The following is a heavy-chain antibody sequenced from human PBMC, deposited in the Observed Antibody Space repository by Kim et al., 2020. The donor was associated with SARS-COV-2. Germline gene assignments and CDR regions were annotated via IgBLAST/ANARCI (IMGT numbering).Heavy chain of an antibody. D-gene: IGHD3-16*01. J-gene: IGHJ4*02. Sequence: KYYVDSVKGRFTISRDNAKNSLYLRMSSLRAEDTAVYYCASETRGGQVGDWGQGTLVTVSS. CDR2: K. CDR3: ASETRGGQVGD. V-gene: IGHV3-7*01.